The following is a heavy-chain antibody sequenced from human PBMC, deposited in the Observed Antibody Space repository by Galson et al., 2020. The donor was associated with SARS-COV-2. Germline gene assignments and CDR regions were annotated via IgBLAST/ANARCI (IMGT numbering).Heavy chain of an antibody. J-gene: IGHJ4*02. CDR2: ISKDSIDK. D-gene: IGHD1-26*01. Sequence: GGSLRLSCEASGFTFSSYAMHWVRQAPGKGLEWVAVISKDSIDKYYGDSVKGRFTVSRDNSKNTVYLQMNSLKPEDTAVYYCAKDFRYFGITFNDYWGPGTLVAVSS. CDR3: AKDFRYFGITFNDY. CDR1: GFTFSSYA. V-gene: IGHV3-30*18.